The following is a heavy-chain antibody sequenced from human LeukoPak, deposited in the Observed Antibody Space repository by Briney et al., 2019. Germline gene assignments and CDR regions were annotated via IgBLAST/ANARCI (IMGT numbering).Heavy chain of an antibody. CDR3: ARNEYSGSLDY. J-gene: IGHJ4*02. CDR2: IYSGGST. D-gene: IGHD1-26*01. V-gene: IGHV3-53*01. CDR1: GFTVSSNY. Sequence: GGSLRLSCAASGFTVSSNYMSWVRQAPGKGLEWVSVIYSGGSTYYADSVKGRFTISRDNSKNTLYLQMNSLRAEDTALYYCARNEYSGSLDYWGQGTLVTVSS.